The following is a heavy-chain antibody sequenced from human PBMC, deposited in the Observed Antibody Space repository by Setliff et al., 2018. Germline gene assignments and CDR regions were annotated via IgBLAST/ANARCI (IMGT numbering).Heavy chain of an antibody. CDR3: ARRNTAMVYGFDI. V-gene: IGHV5-51*01. D-gene: IGHD5-18*01. J-gene: IGHJ3*02. Sequence: PGESLKISCRASGYNFANYWIGWVRQMPGKGLEWMGIIYPGDSDTRYSPSFQGQVTISADKSINTAYLQWSSLKASDTAMYYCARRNTAMVYGFDIWGQGTMVTVSS. CDR2: IYPGDSDT. CDR1: GYNFANYW.